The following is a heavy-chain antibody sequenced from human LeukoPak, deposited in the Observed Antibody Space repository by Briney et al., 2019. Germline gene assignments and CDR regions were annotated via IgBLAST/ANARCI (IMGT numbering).Heavy chain of an antibody. J-gene: IGHJ4*02. CDR3: ARRYCSGGTCYSDY. CDR2: ISPNSGGT. Sequence: ASVKVSCKASGYTFTGYYMHWVRQAPGQGLEWMGWISPNSGGTIFAQKFQGRVTMTRDTSISTAYMELNSLKSDDTAMYYCARRYCSGGTCYSDYWGQGTLVTVSS. CDR1: GYTFTGYY. D-gene: IGHD2-15*01. V-gene: IGHV1-2*02.